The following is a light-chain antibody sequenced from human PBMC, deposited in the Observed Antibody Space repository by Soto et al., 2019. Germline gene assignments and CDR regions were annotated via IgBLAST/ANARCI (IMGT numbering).Light chain of an antibody. Sequence: QSVLTQSASVSGSPGQSITISCTGTSSDVGNYNYVSWYQQHPGEVPKLIIFNVNNRPSGVSNRFSGSKSGNTASLTISGLQAEDEADYYCSSFTSSTTYVFGTGTKAPVL. V-gene: IGLV2-14*01. CDR3: SSFTSSTTYV. CDR1: SSDVGNYNY. CDR2: NVN. J-gene: IGLJ1*01.